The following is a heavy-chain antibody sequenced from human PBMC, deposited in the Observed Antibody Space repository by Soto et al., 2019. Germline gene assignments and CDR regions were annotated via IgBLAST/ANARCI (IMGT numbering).Heavy chain of an antibody. D-gene: IGHD4-17*01. CDR1: GYTFTSYA. V-gene: IGHV1-3*01. J-gene: IGHJ4*02. Sequence: ASVKVSCKASGYTFTSYAMHWVRQAPGQRLEWMGWINASNGNTKYSQKFQGRITITRDTSASTAYMELSSQRSEATAEYYCAGDLTETSPKTPLDYWGQGALVTVSA. CDR2: INASNGNT. CDR3: AGDLTETSPKTPLDY.